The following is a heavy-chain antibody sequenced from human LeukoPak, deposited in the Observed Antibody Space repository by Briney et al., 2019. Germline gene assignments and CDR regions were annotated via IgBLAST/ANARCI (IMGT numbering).Heavy chain of an antibody. CDR3: ARGGGPYYDILTGYPGAFDI. J-gene: IGHJ3*02. V-gene: IGHV1-2*04. D-gene: IGHD3-9*01. Sequence: ASVKVSCKASGYTFTSYYMHWVRQAPGQGLEWMGWINPNSGGTNYAQKFQGWVTMTRDTSISTAYMELCRLRSDDTAVYYCARGGGPYYDILTGYPGAFDIWGQGTMVTVSS. CDR2: INPNSGGT. CDR1: GYTFTSYY.